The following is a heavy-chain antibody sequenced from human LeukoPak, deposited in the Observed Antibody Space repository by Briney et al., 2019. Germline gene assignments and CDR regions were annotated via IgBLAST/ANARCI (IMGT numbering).Heavy chain of an antibody. Sequence: ASVKVSCKASGGTFSSYAISWVRQAPGQGLEWMGRIIPILGIANYAQKFQGRVTITADKSTSTAYMELSSLRSEDTAVYYYARVGEGGYWYFDLWGRGTLVTVSS. CDR1: GGTFSSYA. CDR2: IIPILGIA. V-gene: IGHV1-69*04. CDR3: ARVGEGGYWYFDL. D-gene: IGHD3-16*01. J-gene: IGHJ2*01.